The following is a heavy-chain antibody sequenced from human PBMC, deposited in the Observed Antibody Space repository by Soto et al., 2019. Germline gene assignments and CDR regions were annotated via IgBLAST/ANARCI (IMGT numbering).Heavy chain of an antibody. D-gene: IGHD2-21*02. Sequence: DVQLLESGGGLVQPGGSLRLSCATSGFTFGNYGMNWVRQAPGKGLEWVSGISGGGGNTYYADSVKGRFTISRDPSKNTVFLEMNSLRAEDTAVYYCAKGFIVVVTVLRPDDAFEVWGQGTLFTVSS. V-gene: IGHV3-23*01. CDR2: ISGGGGNT. CDR3: AKGFIVVVTVLRPDDAFEV. J-gene: IGHJ3*01. CDR1: GFTFGNYG.